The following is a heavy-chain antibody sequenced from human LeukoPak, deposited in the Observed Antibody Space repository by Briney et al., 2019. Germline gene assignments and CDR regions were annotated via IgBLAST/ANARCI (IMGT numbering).Heavy chain of an antibody. CDR2: ISGSGSST. Sequence: GGSLRLSCAASTFTFSSYGMTWVRQAPGKGLEWVSAISGSGSSTYYADSVKGRFTISRDNSKNTLYLQMNSLRAEDTAVYYCARIAADMDYYYMDVWGKGTTVTVSS. CDR1: TFTFSSYG. D-gene: IGHD6-13*01. V-gene: IGHV3-23*01. J-gene: IGHJ6*03. CDR3: ARIAADMDYYYMDV.